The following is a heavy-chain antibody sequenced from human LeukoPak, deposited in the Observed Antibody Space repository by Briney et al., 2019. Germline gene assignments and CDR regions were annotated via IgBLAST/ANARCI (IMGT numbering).Heavy chain of an antibody. CDR1: GFIFNDYV. D-gene: IGHD1-20*01. Sequence: LRLSCAASGFIFNDYVMHWVRQPPGRGLEWIGYIYYSGSTDYNPSLKSRVTISVDTSKNQFSLKLSSVTAADTAVYYCARELGNNWNPRSVNWFDPWGQGTLVTVSS. J-gene: IGHJ5*02. CDR2: IYYSGST. CDR3: ARELGNNWNPRSVNWFDP. V-gene: IGHV4-59*08.